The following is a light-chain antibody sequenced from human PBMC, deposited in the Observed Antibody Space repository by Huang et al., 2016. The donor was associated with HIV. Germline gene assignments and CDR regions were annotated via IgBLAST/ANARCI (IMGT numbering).Light chain of an antibody. V-gene: IGKV3-15*01. J-gene: IGKJ1*01. CDR3: QQYDNWPPT. CDR1: QTLSTN. CDR2: GAS. Sequence: DIVLTHSAATLSVSPGESATLSCRGSQTLSTNLAWYQQRPGQAPRLLIYGASIRARGVPARFSGRGSGTDFTLTISSLQSEDFAVYYCQQYDNWPPTFGQGTKVEI.